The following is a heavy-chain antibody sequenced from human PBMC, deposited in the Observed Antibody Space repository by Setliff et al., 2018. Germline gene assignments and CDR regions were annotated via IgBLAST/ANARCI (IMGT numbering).Heavy chain of an antibody. CDR2: MSGSGNTI. D-gene: IGHD3-10*01. V-gene: IGHV3-48*03. CDR3: ARDSSHFIRVLDS. CDR1: GFTFSSYW. J-gene: IGHJ4*02. Sequence: LSLTCAASGFTFSSYWMYWVRQAPGKGLEWVAYMSGSGNTIYYADSVKGRFTISRDNAKNSLFLQMDNLRAEDTAQYFCARDSSHFIRVLDSWGQGTLVTVSS.